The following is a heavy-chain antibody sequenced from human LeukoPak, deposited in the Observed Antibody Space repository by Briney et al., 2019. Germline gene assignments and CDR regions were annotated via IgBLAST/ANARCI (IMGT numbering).Heavy chain of an antibody. CDR3: ASYLTIGGSSYGFDY. Sequence: SETLSLTCTVSGGSISRNYWSWIRQAPGKGLEWIGYIHYSGRANYNPSLKSRVTMSADTSKNQFSLKVNSVTATDTAVYYCASYLTIGGSSYGFDYWGQGALVTVSS. V-gene: IGHV4-59*08. J-gene: IGHJ4*02. CDR2: IHYSGRA. CDR1: GGSISRNY. D-gene: IGHD3-16*01.